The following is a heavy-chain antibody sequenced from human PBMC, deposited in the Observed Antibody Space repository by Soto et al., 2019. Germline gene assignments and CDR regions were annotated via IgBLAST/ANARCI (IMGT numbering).Heavy chain of an antibody. J-gene: IGHJ5*02. CDR1: GFTFSSYG. CDR3: ARDHGDYGDYRWFDP. D-gene: IGHD4-17*01. V-gene: IGHV3-33*01. CDR2: IWYDGSNK. Sequence: QVQLVESGGGVVQPGRSLRLSCAASGFTFSSYGMHWVRQAPGKGLEWVAVIWYDGSNKYYADSVKGRFTISRDNSKNTLYLQMNSLRAEDTAVYYCARDHGDYGDYRWFDPWGQGTLVTVSS.